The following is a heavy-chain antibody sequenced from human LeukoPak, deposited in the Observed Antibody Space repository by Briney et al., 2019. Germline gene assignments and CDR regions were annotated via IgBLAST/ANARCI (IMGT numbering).Heavy chain of an antibody. CDR1: GFTFSTYR. J-gene: IGHJ3*02. CDR3: ARGGWDFDWLKGAFDI. V-gene: IGHV3-7*04. D-gene: IGHD3-9*01. CDR2: IKRDGSEK. Sequence: PGGSLRLSCAASGFTFSTYRMSWVRQAPGKGLEWVANIKRDGSEKFQVDSVKGRFTISRDNAKNSLYLEMNSLRAEDTAVYYCARGGWDFDWLKGAFDIWGQGTMVTVSS.